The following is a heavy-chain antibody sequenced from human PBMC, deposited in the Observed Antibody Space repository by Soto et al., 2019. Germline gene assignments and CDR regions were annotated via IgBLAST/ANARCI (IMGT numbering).Heavy chain of an antibody. V-gene: IGHV1-69*01. CDR3: ARGFGAAARDFRSFDY. D-gene: IGHD6-6*01. Sequence: QVQLVQSGAEVKKPGSSVKVSCKASGGTFSSYAISWVRQAPGQGLEWMGGIIPIFGTANYAQTFQGRVTITEDESTSTAYMELSSLGSEDTAVYYCARGFGAAARDFRSFDYWGQGTLVTVSS. CDR2: IIPIFGTA. CDR1: GGTFSSYA. J-gene: IGHJ4*02.